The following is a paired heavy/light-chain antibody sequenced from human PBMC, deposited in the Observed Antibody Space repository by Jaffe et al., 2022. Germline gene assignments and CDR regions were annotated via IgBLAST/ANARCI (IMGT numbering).Light chain of an antibody. J-gene: IGKJ2*01. CDR3: QQYNNWPPYT. Sequence: EVVMTQSPATLSVSPGERATLSCRASQSVGTDVAWYKQKSGQAPRLLIYGASRRATGIPDRVSGSGSGTEFTLTISNLQSEDFAVYHCQQYNNWPPYTFGQGTKLEIK. V-gene: IGKV3-15*01. CDR1: QSVGTD. CDR2: GAS.
Heavy chain of an antibody. CDR2: FIPLLNKV. Sequence: VQLVQSGADVRKPGSSVKVSCTASGGQFDYFAIAWLRQAPGQGLEWMGAFIPLLNKVNYAQKFQGRVTISADQSTATGYMELASLRSDDTAVYFCAKEEYCTGGSCFPFESWGQGTLITVSS. V-gene: IGHV1-69*01. J-gene: IGHJ4*02. CDR3: AKEEYCTGGSCFPFES. D-gene: IGHD2-8*02. CDR1: GGQFDYFA.